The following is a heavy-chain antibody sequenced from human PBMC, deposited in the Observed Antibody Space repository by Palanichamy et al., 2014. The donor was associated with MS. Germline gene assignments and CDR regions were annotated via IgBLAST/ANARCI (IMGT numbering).Heavy chain of an antibody. CDR1: GGSITSSIYY. CDR3: AREIGDTSPHRMDY. Sequence: QLQLQESGPGLVKPSETLSLTCAVSGGSITSSIYYWGWIRQPPGKGLEWIGSIYYSGSTFYNPSLKSRVTISVDTSKNQFSLGLSSVTAADTAVYYCAREIGDTSPHRMDYWGQGTLVTISS. CDR2: IYYSGST. J-gene: IGHJ4*02. D-gene: IGHD3-16*01. V-gene: IGHV4-39*01.